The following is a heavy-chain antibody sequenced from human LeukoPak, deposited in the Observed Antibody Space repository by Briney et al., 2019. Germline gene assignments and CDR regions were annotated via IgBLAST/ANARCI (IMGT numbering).Heavy chain of an antibody. J-gene: IGHJ4*02. D-gene: IGHD1-1*01. CDR3: ARDRNGVKDY. V-gene: IGHV3-30*03. CDR1: GFTFSSYD. CDR2: TSYDRVNK. Sequence: GGSLRLSCAASGFTFSSYDMHWVRQAPGKGLEWVAITSYDRVNKYYGDFVKGRFTISRDNSKNTLYLRMNSLRAEDTAVYYCARDRNGVKDYWGQGTLVTVSS.